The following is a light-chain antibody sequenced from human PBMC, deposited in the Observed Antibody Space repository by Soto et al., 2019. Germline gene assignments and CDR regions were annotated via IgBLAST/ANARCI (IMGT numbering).Light chain of an antibody. CDR1: QSVSNN. J-gene: IGKJ1*01. V-gene: IGKV3-15*01. CDR3: QPYTNWPPTWT. CDR2: GAS. Sequence: EIVMTQSPATLSVSPGERATLSCRASQSVSNNLAWYQQKPGQAPRLLIYGASTRATGIPARFSGSGSGIEFTLTLSSLQSDDFAISYYQPYTNWPPTWTFGQGTKVEIK.